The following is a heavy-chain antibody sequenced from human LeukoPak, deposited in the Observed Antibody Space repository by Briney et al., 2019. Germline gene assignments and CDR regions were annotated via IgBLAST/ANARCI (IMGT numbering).Heavy chain of an antibody. CDR3: ARGSITMVRRRYYFDY. Sequence: GGSLRLSCAASGFTFSSYWRHWVRQAPGKGLVWVSRINSDGSSTSYADSVKGRFTISRDNAKNTLYLQMNSLRAEDTAVYYCARGSITMVRRRYYFDYWGQGTLVTVSS. CDR2: INSDGSST. D-gene: IGHD3-10*01. CDR1: GFTFSSYW. J-gene: IGHJ4*02. V-gene: IGHV3-74*01.